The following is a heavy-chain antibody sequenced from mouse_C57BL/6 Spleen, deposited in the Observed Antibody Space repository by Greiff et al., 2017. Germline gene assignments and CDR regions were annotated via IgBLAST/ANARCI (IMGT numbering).Heavy chain of an antibody. V-gene: IGHV1-82*01. D-gene: IGHD2-5*01. CDR3: AAYYSNYGFAY. CDR2: IYPGDGDT. Sequence: VQLQQSGPELVKPGASVKISCKASGYAFSSSWMNWVKQRPGKGLEWIGRIYPGDGDTNYNGKFKGKATLTADKSSSTAYMQLSRLTSEDSAVYFCAAYYSNYGFAYWGQGTLVTVSA. J-gene: IGHJ3*01. CDR1: GYAFSSSW.